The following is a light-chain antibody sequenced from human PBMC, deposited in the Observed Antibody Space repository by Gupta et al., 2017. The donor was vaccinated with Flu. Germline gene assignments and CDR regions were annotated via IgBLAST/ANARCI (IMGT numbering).Light chain of an antibody. CDR1: QSLLHTDGYNY. CDR2: LGS. V-gene: IGKV2-28*01. Sequence: DIVMXQSPLSLPVTPXEPASISCKSSQSLLHTDGYNYLDWYLQRPGQSPQLLIYLGSNRASGVPDRFSGSGSGTDFTLKISRVEAEDVGVYYCMQALQTPLFTFGPGTKVDLK. J-gene: IGKJ3*01. CDR3: MQALQTPLFT.